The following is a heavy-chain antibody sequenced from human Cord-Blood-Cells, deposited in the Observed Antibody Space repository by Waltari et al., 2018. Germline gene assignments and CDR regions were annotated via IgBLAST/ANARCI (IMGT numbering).Heavy chain of an antibody. J-gene: IGHJ4*02. CDR2: MRGSGGST. V-gene: IGHV3-23*01. Sequence: EVQLLESGGGVVQPGGSLRLSCAASGFTFSSYAISWVRQAPGTVLDGGSAMRGSGGSTYNADSVKGRFTISRDNSSNTLELQSNSLSAEDAAVYYWAKDNGSNYDYWGQGTLVTVAS. D-gene: IGHD4-4*01. CDR3: AKDNGSNYDY. CDR1: GFTFSSYA.